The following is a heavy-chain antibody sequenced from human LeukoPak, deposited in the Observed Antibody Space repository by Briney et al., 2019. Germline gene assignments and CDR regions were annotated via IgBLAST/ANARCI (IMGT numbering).Heavy chain of an antibody. CDR2: INHSGST. CDR3: ARGLSRDGYKTSPRWYFDL. V-gene: IGHV4-34*01. D-gene: IGHD5-24*01. Sequence: SETLSLTCAVYGGSFSGYYWSWIRQSPGKGLEWIGEINHSGSTNYNPSLKSRVAISVDTSKNQFSLKLSSVTAADTAVYYCARGLSRDGYKTSPRWYFDLWGRGTLVTVSS. J-gene: IGHJ2*01. CDR1: GGSFSGYY.